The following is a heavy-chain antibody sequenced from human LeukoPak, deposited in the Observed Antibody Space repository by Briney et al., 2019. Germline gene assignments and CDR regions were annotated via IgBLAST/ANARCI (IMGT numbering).Heavy chain of an antibody. D-gene: IGHD1-1*01. J-gene: IGHJ4*02. CDR3: ARTGPQRGYYFDY. CDR1: GFTFSSYG. Sequence: GGPLRLSCAASGFTFSSYGMHWVRQAPGKGLEWVAVIWYDGSNKYYADSVKGRFTISRDNSKNTLYLQMNSLRAEDTAVYYCARTGPQRGYYFDYWGQGTLVTVSS. V-gene: IGHV3-33*01. CDR2: IWYDGSNK.